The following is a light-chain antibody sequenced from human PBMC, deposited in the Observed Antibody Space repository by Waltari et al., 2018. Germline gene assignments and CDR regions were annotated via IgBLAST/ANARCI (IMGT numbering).Light chain of an antibody. V-gene: IGKV1-9*01. Sequence: TQLTQSPSSLSASVGDRVTITCRASQVILGYLAWYQQSPGKAPKVLIYATSTLRSGVPSRFSGSGYGTDFTLTISDLQPEDFATYYCQQLKSYPITFGQGTRLEIK. J-gene: IGKJ5*01. CDR2: ATS. CDR1: QVILGY. CDR3: QQLKSYPIT.